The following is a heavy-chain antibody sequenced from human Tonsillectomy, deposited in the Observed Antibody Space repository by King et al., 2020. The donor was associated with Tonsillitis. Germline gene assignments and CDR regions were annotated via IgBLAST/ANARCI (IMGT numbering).Heavy chain of an antibody. CDR2: IDPSGGRT. Sequence: QLVQSGAEVKKAGASVKVSCKASGYTFTSYHSHWVRQAPGQGLEWMGIIDPSGGRTYYSQRFQGRVTMTRDTSTSTVYMELSSLRSEDTAVYYCARAWTPTGSLTSGNYYGVASWFDPWGQGTLVTVSS. CDR1: GYTFTSYH. J-gene: IGHJ5*02. V-gene: IGHV1-46*01. D-gene: IGHD3-10*01. CDR3: ARAWTPTGSLTSGNYYGVASWFDP.